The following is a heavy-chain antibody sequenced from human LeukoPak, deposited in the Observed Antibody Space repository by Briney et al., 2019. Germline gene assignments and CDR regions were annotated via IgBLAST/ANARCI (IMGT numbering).Heavy chain of an antibody. D-gene: IGHD6-13*01. CDR2: ISSSSSYI. Sequence: GGSLRLSCAASGFTFSSYSMNWVRQAPGKWLEWVSSISSSSSYIYYADSVKGRFTISRDNAKNSLYLQMNSLRAEDTAVYYCAREIDDGSWYYQFDYWGQGTLVTVSS. CDR1: GFTFSSYS. V-gene: IGHV3-21*01. CDR3: AREIDDGSWYYQFDY. J-gene: IGHJ4*02.